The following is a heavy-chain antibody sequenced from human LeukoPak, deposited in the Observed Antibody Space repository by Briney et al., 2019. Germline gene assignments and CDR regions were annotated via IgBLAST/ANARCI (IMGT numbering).Heavy chain of an antibody. CDR1: GFSFSGYW. V-gene: IGHV3-7*03. D-gene: IGHD2/OR15-2a*01. Sequence: GGSLRLSCAASGFSFSGYWMTWVRQAPGKGLEWVTNIKEDGSEKYYADFVKGRFTISRDNAKNSLDLQMNSLRAEDTAVYYCARRGSTDYWGQGTLVTVSS. CDR2: IKEDGSEK. CDR3: ARRGSTDY. J-gene: IGHJ4*02.